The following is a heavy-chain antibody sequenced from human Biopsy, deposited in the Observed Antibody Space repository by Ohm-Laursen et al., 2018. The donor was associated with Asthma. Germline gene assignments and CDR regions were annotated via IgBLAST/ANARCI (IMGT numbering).Heavy chain of an antibody. Sequence: TLSLTCIVSGGSINSGAFYWGWVRQHPRKGPEWIGHINYSGNTYYNPSLNSRVAILVDTSKNQFSLKVNSVTAADTAVYYCARGVEYDYDGSGYYFDYWGQGTLVTVSS. J-gene: IGHJ4*02. CDR3: ARGVEYDYDGSGYYFDY. CDR2: INYSGNT. D-gene: IGHD3-22*01. CDR1: GGSINSGAFY. V-gene: IGHV4-31*03.